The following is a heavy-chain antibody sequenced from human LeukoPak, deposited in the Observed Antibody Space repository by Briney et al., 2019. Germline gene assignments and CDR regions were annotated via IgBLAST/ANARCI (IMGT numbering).Heavy chain of an antibody. J-gene: IGHJ4*02. CDR1: GFTFSSYS. CDR3: ARDQRYCSSTSCHHFDY. CDR2: ISSSSSYI. V-gene: IGHV3-21*01. Sequence: GGSLRLSCAASGFTFSSYSMNWVRQAPGKGLEWVSSISSSSSYIYYADSVKGRFTISRDNAKNSLYLQMNRLRAEDTAVYYCARDQRYCSSTSCHHFDYWGQGTLVTVSS. D-gene: IGHD2-2*01.